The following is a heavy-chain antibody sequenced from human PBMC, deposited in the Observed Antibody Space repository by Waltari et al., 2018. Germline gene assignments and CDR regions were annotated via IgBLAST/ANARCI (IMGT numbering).Heavy chain of an antibody. J-gene: IGHJ4*02. CDR1: GYTFTGYY. V-gene: IGHV1-2*06. D-gene: IGHD1-26*01. Sequence: QVQLVQSGAEVKKPGASVKVSCKASGYTFTGYYMHWVRQAPGQGLEWMGRINPNSGGTNYAQKFQGRVTITADKSTSTAYMELSSLRSEDTAVYYCARPSGSYPTDLDYWGQGTLVTVSS. CDR3: ARPSGSYPTDLDY. CDR2: INPNSGGT.